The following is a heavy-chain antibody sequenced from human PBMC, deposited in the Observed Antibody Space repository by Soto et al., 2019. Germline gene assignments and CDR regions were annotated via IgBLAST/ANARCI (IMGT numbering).Heavy chain of an antibody. D-gene: IGHD3-16*02. V-gene: IGHV4-59*01. CDR2: IYYSGGT. Sequence: SETLSLTCTVSGGSISSYYWSWIRQPPGKGLEWIGYIYYSGGTNYNPSLKSRVTISVDTSKNQFSLKLSSVTAADTAVYYCAREDFDYVWGSYHVTHFDYWGQGTLVTVSS. CDR1: GGSISSYY. CDR3: AREDFDYVWGSYHVTHFDY. J-gene: IGHJ4*02.